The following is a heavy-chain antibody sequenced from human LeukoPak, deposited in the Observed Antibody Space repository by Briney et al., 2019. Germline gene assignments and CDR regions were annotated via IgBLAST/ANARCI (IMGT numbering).Heavy chain of an antibody. CDR1: GGTFSSYA. CDR3: ARGYYDILTGYYEDDY. D-gene: IGHD3-9*01. Sequence: SVKVSCKASGGTFSSYAISWVRQAPGQGLEWMGGIIPIFGTANYAQKFQGRVAITADKSTSTAYMELSSLRSEDTAVYYCARGYYDILTGYYEDDYWGQGTLVTVSS. J-gene: IGHJ4*02. V-gene: IGHV1-69*06. CDR2: IIPIFGTA.